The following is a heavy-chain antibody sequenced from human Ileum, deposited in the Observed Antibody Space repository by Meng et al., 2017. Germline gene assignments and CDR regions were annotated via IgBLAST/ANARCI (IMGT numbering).Heavy chain of an antibody. J-gene: IGHJ4*02. V-gene: IGHV4-4*03. Sequence: QPPEARPRLVNAPGTLSLPCPSPGDPTRPTNWETWVRQPPGEGLEWIGEIYHSGLLNDNLSPKSRVTLSIDKSKNQFSLKLISVTAADTGVYYCAANSGKKMHSWGQGTLVTVSS. D-gene: IGHD4-23*01. CDR2: IYHSGLL. CDR3: AANSGKKMHS. CDR1: GDPTRPTNW.